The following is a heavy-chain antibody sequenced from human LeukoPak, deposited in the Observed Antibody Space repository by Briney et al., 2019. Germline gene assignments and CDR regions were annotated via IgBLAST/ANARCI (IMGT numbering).Heavy chain of an antibody. CDR1: GFTFSNYG. CDR2: IRHHGGNV. Sequence: GGSLRLSCGASGFTFSNYGMHWVRQAPGKGLEWVAFIRHHGGNVYYADSVKGRFTISRENSKNTLYLQMNSLRAEDTAVYYCAPLGVLISGYRAFDIWGQGTMVAVSS. D-gene: IGHD3-3*01. CDR3: APLGVLISGYRAFDI. V-gene: IGHV3-30*02. J-gene: IGHJ3*02.